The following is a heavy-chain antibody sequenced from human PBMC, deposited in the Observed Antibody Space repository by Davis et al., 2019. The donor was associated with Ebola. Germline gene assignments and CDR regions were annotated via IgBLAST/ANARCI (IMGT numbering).Heavy chain of an antibody. D-gene: IGHD2-2*02. CDR3: ARDSDQLLYDYYYYGMDV. Sequence: GGSLRLSCAASGFTFSSYSMNWVRQAPGKGLEWVSSISSSSSYIYYADSVKGRFTISRDNAKNSLYLQMNSLRAEDTAVYYCARDSDQLLYDYYYYGMDVWGQGTTVTVSS. V-gene: IGHV3-21*01. CDR1: GFTFSSYS. J-gene: IGHJ6*02. CDR2: ISSSSSYI.